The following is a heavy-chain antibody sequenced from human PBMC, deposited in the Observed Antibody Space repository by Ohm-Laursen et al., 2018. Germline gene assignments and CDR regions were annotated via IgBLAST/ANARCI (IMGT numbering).Heavy chain of an antibody. CDR3: ARDRRAGAYDAIDV. V-gene: IGHV3-53*01. J-gene: IGHJ3*01. D-gene: IGHD1-26*01. CDR2: IYSDGRT. Sequence: SLRLSCTASAFTVSTNYMHWVRQAPGKGLEWVSVIYSDGRTYYAESVKGRFTISRDNSKNTLYLQMNSLRVEDTALYYCARDRRAGAYDAIDVWGHGTMVTVSS. CDR1: AFTVSTNY.